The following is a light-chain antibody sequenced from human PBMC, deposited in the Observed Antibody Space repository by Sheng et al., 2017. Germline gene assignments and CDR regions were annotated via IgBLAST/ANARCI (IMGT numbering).Light chain of an antibody. CDR2: DVR. CDR1: SSDVGDYNY. J-gene: IGLJ3*02. CDR3: SSYRTNVRV. V-gene: IGLV2-14*03. Sequence: QSALTQPASVSGSPGQSITISCTGLSSDVGDYNYVSWYQHHPGKAPKLIIYDVRNRPSGVSSRFSASKSGGTASLTISGLQAEDEADYYCSSYRTNVRVFGGGTKLTVL.